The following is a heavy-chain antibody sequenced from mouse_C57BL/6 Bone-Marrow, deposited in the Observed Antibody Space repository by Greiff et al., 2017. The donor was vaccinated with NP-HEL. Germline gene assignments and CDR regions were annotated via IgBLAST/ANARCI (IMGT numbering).Heavy chain of an antibody. D-gene: IGHD1-1*01. V-gene: IGHV1-19*01. CDR1: GYTFTDYY. CDR3: ARGGYGGDY. Sequence: EVQLQESGPVLVKPGASVKMSCKASGYTFTDYYMNWVKQSHGKSLEWIGVINPYNGGTSYNQKFKGKATLTVDKSSSTAYMELNSLTSEDSAVYYCARGGYGGDYWGQGTTLTVSS. CDR2: INPYNGGT. J-gene: IGHJ2*01.